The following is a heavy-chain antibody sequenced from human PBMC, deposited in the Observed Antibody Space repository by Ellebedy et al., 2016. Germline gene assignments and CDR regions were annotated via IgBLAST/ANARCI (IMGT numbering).Heavy chain of an antibody. CDR1: GYTFTNYA. CDR3: ARDEGGSGSLSY. CDR2: TNAGNGDT. V-gene: IGHV1-3*01. J-gene: IGHJ4*02. D-gene: IGHD3-10*01. Sequence: ASVKVSCKASGYTFTNYAIHWVRQAPGQRLEWMGWTNAGNGDTKYSQKFQDRVTITRDTSASTAYMEMTSLRSEDTAVYYCARDEGGSGSLSYWGQGTLVTVSS.